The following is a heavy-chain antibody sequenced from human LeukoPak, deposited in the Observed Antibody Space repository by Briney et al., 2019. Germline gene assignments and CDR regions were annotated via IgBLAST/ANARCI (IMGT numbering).Heavy chain of an antibody. D-gene: IGHD6-19*01. J-gene: IGHJ4*02. Sequence: SETLSLTCTVSGGSISSYYWSWIRQPAGKGLEWIGHIYTSGSTNYNPPLKSRVTISVDKSKSQFSLKLSSVTAADTAVYYCARYAVAGNYFDYWGQGTLVTVSS. CDR2: IYTSGST. V-gene: IGHV4-4*07. CDR1: GGSISSYY. CDR3: ARYAVAGNYFDY.